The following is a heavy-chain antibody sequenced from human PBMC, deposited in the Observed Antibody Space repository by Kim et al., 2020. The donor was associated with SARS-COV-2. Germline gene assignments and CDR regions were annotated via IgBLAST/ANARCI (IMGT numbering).Heavy chain of an antibody. D-gene: IGHD6-19*01. Sequence: SETLSLTYTVSGGSISSYYWSWIRQPPGKGLEWIGYIYYSGSTNYNPSLKSRVTISVDTSKNQFSLKLSSVTAADTAVYYCARDEADYSSGWYEGAFDIWGQGTMVTVSS. V-gene: IGHV4-59*13. J-gene: IGHJ3*02. CDR1: GGSISSYY. CDR3: ARDEADYSSGWYEGAFDI. CDR2: IYYSGST.